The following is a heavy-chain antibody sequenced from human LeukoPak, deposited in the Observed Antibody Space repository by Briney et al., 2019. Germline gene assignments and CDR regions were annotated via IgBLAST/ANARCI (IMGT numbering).Heavy chain of an antibody. CDR3: ARRDVGAAGRYFDL. CDR1: GGSISSYY. CDR2: IHSSGSP. D-gene: IGHD1-26*01. V-gene: IGHV4-59*08. Sequence: SETLPLTCTVSGGSISSYYWTWIRQPPGKGLEWIGYIHSSGSPDYNPSLKSRVTISVDTPNNQFSLKLSSVTATDTAVYYCARRDVGAAGRYFDLWGRGTLVTVSS. J-gene: IGHJ2*01.